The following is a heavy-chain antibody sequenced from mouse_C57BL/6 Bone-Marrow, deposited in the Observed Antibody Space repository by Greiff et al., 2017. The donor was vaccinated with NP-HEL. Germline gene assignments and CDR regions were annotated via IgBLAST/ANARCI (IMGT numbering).Heavy chain of an antibody. V-gene: IGHV2-2*01. CDR1: GFSLPSYG. CDR2: IWSGGST. J-gene: IGHJ2*01. Sequence: QVQLKESGPGLVQPSQSLSITCTVPGFSLPSYGVHWVRQSPGKGLEWLGVIWSGGSTDSTAAFISSLSLSKDNPKSHVFFKMNSLQADDTAIDYCARTIYYDYGIYYWGQGTTLTVAS. CDR3: ARTIYYDYGIYY. D-gene: IGHD2-4*01.